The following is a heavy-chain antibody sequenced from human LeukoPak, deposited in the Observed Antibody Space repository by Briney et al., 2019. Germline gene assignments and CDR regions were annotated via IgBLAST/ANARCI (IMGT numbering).Heavy chain of an antibody. Sequence: SETLSLTCSVSGDSVNNNLYFWAWIRQPPGKGLKWVGSIHYTGATYYSPSLKSRVTISIDTSKNQFSLRLTSLTAADTAVYYCGRMYTDGWYEYWGQGILVTVSS. CDR3: GRMYTDGWYEY. J-gene: IGHJ4*02. V-gene: IGHV4-39*01. D-gene: IGHD6-19*01. CDR2: IHYTGAT. CDR1: GDSVNNNLYF.